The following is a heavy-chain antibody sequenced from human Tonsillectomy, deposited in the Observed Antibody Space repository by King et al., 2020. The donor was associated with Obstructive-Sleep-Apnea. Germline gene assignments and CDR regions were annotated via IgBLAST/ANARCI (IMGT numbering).Heavy chain of an antibody. CDR2: ISYDWNKE. CDR1: GFTFSSYG. CDR3: AKAWTVTTLQCACDY. D-gene: IGHD4-17*01. J-gene: IGHJ4*02. V-gene: IGHV3-30*18. Sequence: VQLVESGGGVVQPGRSLRLSCAASGFTFSSYGMHWVRQAPGKGLEWVAVISYDWNKEYYADSVKGRFTISRDNSKNTLYLQMNSLRPEDTAVYYCAKAWTVTTLQCACDYWGQGTLVTVSS.